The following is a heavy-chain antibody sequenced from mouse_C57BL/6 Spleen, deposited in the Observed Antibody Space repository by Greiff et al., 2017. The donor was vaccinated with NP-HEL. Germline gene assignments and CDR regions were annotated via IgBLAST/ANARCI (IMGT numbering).Heavy chain of an antibody. V-gene: IGHV10-3*01. D-gene: IGHD1-1*01. CDR3: VRGLITTRENAMDY. J-gene: IGHJ4*01. Sequence: EVMLVESGGGLVQPKGSLKLSCAASGFTFNTYAMHWVRQAPGKGLEWVARIRSKSSNYATYYADSVKDRFTISRDDSQSMLYLQMNNLKTEDTAMYYCVRGLITTRENAMDYWGQGTSVTVSS. CDR2: IRSKSSNYAT. CDR1: GFTFNTYA.